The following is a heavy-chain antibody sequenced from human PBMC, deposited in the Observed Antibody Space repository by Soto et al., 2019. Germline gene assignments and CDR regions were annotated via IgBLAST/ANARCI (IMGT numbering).Heavy chain of an antibody. CDR3: ARDSSGWYQFDY. D-gene: IGHD6-19*01. V-gene: IGHV1-69*13. J-gene: IGHJ4*02. CDR1: GGTFSSYA. Sequence: SVKVSCKASGGTFSSYAISWVRQAPGQGLEWMGGIIPIFGTANYARKFQGRVTITADESTSTAYMELSSLRSEDTAVYYCARDSSGWYQFDYWGQGTLVTVSS. CDR2: IIPIFGTA.